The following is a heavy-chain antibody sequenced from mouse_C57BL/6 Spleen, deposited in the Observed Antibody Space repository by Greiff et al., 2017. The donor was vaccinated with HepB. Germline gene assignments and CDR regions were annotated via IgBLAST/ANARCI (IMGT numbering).Heavy chain of an antibody. Sequence: EVKLMESEGGLVQPGSSMKLSCTASGFTFSDYYMAWVRQVPEKGLEWVANINYDGSSTYYLDSLKSRFIISRDNAKNILYLQMSSLKSEDTATYYCARSSYVGWYFDVWGTGTTVTVSS. CDR1: GFTFSDYY. D-gene: IGHD1-1*01. CDR3: ARSSYVGWYFDV. CDR2: INYDGSST. V-gene: IGHV5-16*01. J-gene: IGHJ1*03.